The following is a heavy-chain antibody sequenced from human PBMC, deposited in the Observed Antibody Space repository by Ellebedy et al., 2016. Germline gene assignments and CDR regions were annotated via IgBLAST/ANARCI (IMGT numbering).Heavy chain of an antibody. CDR2: IYTSGST. Sequence: SETLSLXXTVSGGSISTYYWSCIRQPAGRGLEWIGQIYTSGSTNYNPSLKSRVTMSVDTSKNQFSLRLSSLTAADTALYYCVYDSSAYRLRYWGQGTLVTVSS. D-gene: IGHD3-22*01. CDR3: VYDSSAYRLRY. J-gene: IGHJ4*02. CDR1: GGSISTYY. V-gene: IGHV4-4*07.